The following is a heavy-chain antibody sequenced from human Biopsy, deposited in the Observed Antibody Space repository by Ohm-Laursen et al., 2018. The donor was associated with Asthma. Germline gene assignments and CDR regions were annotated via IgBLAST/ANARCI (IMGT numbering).Heavy chain of an antibody. CDR1: GYTFNSAA. D-gene: IGHD5-12*01. V-gene: IGHV7-4-1*01. Sequence: GASVKVSCKASGYTFNSAAVMWVRQAPGQGLEWMGWINTNSGTPTYVQGFSGRFVFSLDPSVTTAYLQIDSLRSEDTGVYYCTRAGSTFVADYWGQGTLVTVSS. J-gene: IGHJ4*01. CDR2: INTNSGTP. CDR3: TRAGSTFVADY.